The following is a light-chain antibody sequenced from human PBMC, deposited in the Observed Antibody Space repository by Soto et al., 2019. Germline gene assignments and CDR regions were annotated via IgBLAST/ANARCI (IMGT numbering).Light chain of an antibody. J-gene: IGKJ2*01. CDR1: QNVGIN. Sequence: EIVVTQSPATLSVSPGDRVTLSCTASQNVGINLAWYQQKPGQAPRLLIYGKSTRATGIPARFSGIGSGTEFTLAISSLHSEDFALYYCLQYNDWPYTFGQGTKLEIK. CDR3: LQYNDWPYT. CDR2: GKS. V-gene: IGKV3-15*01.